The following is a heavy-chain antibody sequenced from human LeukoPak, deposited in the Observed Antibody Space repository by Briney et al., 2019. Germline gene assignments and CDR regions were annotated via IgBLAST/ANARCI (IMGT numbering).Heavy chain of an antibody. Sequence: SETLSLTCTVSGGSISSSNYYWGWIRQPPGKGLEWIGSIYYSGRTDYNPSLKSRVTISVDTSKNQFSLKLNSVTAADTAVYYCAREVMITPYDAFDIWGQGTMVTVSS. J-gene: IGHJ3*02. CDR1: GGSISSSNYY. CDR3: AREVMITPYDAFDI. CDR2: IYYSGRT. D-gene: IGHD3-16*01. V-gene: IGHV4-39*02.